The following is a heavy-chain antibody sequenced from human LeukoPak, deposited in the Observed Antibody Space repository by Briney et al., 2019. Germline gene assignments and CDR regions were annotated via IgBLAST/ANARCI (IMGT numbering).Heavy chain of an antibody. Sequence: GGSLRLSCAASGFTFSSYAMSWVRQAPGKGLEWVSANSGSGGSTYYADSVKGRFTISRDNSKNTLYLQMNSLRAEDTAVYYCAKDFNAGIAVAGAYFDYWGQGTLVTVSS. V-gene: IGHV3-23*01. CDR2: NSGSGGST. CDR1: GFTFSSYA. D-gene: IGHD6-19*01. J-gene: IGHJ4*02. CDR3: AKDFNAGIAVAGAYFDY.